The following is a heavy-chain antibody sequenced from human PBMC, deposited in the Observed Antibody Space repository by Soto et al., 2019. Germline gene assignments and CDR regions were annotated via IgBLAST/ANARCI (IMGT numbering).Heavy chain of an antibody. V-gene: IGHV4-39*01. CDR1: GGSISSSSYY. Sequence: QLQLQESGPGLVKPSETLSLTCTVSGGSISSSSYYWGWIRQPPGKGLEWIGSIYYSGSTYYNPSLKSRVNRSVDTSKNQFSLKLSSVTAADTAVYYCARQRGIVVVPAAMFDWFDPWGQGTLVTVSS. CDR3: ARQRGIVVVPAAMFDWFDP. D-gene: IGHD2-2*01. J-gene: IGHJ5*02. CDR2: IYYSGST.